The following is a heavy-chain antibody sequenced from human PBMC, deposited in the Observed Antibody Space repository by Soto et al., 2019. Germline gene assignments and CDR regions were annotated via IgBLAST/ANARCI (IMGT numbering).Heavy chain of an antibody. CDR3: AREVQVHTPAFVY. V-gene: IGHV1-69*19. Sequence: QGQLVQSGAEMKKPGSSVTVSCQSSGGTFTTYAMNWVRQAPGQGPEWMGDISPMFGAANYAPKFQGRVTITADESTGTSYMQLSSLTSEDTALYFCAREVQVHTPAFVYWGQGTLVTVSS. CDR1: GGTFTTYA. J-gene: IGHJ4*02. D-gene: IGHD3-10*01. CDR2: ISPMFGAA.